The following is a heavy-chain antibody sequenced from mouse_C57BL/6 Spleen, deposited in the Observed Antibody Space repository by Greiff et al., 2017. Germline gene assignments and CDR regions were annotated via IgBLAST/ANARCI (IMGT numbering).Heavy chain of an antibody. V-gene: IGHV1-4*01. CDR3: ATPYGSSLYYYAMDY. J-gene: IGHJ4*01. CDR1: GYTFTSYT. Sequence: QVHVKQSGAELARPGASVKMSCKASGYTFTSYTMHWVKQRPGQGLEWIGYINPSSGYTKYNQKFKDKATLTADKSSSTAYMQLSSLTSEDSAVYYCATPYGSSLYYYAMDYWGQGTSVTVSS. D-gene: IGHD1-1*01. CDR2: INPSSGYT.